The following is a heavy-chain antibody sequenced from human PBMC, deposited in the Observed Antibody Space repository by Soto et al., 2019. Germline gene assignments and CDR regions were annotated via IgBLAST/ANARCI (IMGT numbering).Heavy chain of an antibody. CDR1: GFTFSSYA. CDR3: AKDYYISGTYYPVDY. V-gene: IGHV3-23*01. CDR2: ITESGGTT. D-gene: IGHD3-10*01. Sequence: HPWGSLRLSCAASGFTFSSYAMSWVRQAPGKGLEWLSAITESGGTTYHANSVKGRFTISRDNSKNTLYLQMNSLRAEDTAVYYCAKDYYISGTYYPVDYWGQGTLVTVSS. J-gene: IGHJ4*02.